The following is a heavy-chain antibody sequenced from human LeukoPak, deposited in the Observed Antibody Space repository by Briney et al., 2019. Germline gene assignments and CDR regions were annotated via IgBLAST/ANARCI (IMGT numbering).Heavy chain of an antibody. D-gene: IGHD3-22*01. J-gene: IGHJ6*02. CDR1: GYTFTSYY. CDR3: ARVLNDSSGYYGYYYYGMDV. CDR2: INPSGGST. Sequence: ASVKVSCKASGYTFTSYYMHWVRQAPGQGLEWMGIINPSGGSTSYAQKFQGRVTMTRDTSTSTVYMELSSLRSEDTAVYYCARVLNDSSGYYGYYYYGMDVWGQGTTVTVSS. V-gene: IGHV1-46*01.